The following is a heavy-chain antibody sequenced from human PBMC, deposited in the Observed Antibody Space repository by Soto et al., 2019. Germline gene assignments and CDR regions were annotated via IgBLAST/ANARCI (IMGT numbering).Heavy chain of an antibody. CDR3: ARRSVDYGGYYYMDV. CDR1: GGSISSSSYY. D-gene: IGHD4-17*01. J-gene: IGHJ6*03. CDR2: IYYSGST. Sequence: SETLSLTCTVSGGSISSSSYYWGWIRQPPGKGLEWIGSIYYSGSTYYNPSLKSRVTISVDTSKNQFSLKLSSVTAADTAVYYCARRSVDYGGYYYMDVWGKGTTVTVSS. V-gene: IGHV4-39*01.